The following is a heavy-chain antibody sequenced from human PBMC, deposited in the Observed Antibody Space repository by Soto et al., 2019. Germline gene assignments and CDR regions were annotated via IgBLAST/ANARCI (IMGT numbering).Heavy chain of an antibody. CDR1: GGSISSYY. CDR3: ARVIDSSGLNRFDH. J-gene: IGHJ5*02. CDR2: IYYSGST. V-gene: IGHV4-59*01. Sequence: KASETLSLTCTVSGGSISSYYWSWIRQPPGKGLEWIGYIYYSGSTNYNPSLKSRVTISVDTSKNQFSLKLSSVTAADTAVYYCARVIDSSGLNRFDHWGQGTLVTVYS. D-gene: IGHD3-22*01.